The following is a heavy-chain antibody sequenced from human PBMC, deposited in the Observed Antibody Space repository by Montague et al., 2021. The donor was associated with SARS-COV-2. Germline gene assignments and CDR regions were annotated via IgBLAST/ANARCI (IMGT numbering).Heavy chain of an antibody. CDR2: VHYNGRT. J-gene: IGHJ4*02. D-gene: IGHD1-26*01. Sequence: SETLSLTCTVSGDSISSSSYNWGWIRQPPGKGLDWIGSVHYNGRTYYNPSLKSRVTIYVDTSKNQISLQLSSVTPEDTAVYFCARERWAVGVSFDYWGRGTLVTVSS. V-gene: IGHV4-39*02. CDR3: ARERWAVGVSFDY. CDR1: GDSISSSSYN.